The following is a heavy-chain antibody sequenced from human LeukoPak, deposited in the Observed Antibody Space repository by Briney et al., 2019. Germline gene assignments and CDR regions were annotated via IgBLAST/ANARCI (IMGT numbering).Heavy chain of an antibody. D-gene: IGHD4-17*01. V-gene: IGHV4-59*08. CDR2: IYYSGST. CDR1: GGSFSGYY. CDR3: ARLKDYGDYAWFDP. Sequence: SETLSLTCAVYGGSFSGYYWSWIRQPPGKGLEWIGYIYYSGSTNYNPSLKSRVTISVDTSKNQFSLKLSSVTAADTAVYYCARLKDYGDYAWFDPWGQGTLVTVSS. J-gene: IGHJ5*02.